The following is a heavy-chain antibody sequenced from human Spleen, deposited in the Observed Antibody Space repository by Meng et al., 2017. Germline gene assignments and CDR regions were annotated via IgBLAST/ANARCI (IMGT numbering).Heavy chain of an antibody. CDR2: LGAHDGDT. CDR1: DYTFTGYG. J-gene: IGHJ4*02. Sequence: QVQPVQSGPELKKPGAAVKVSCKASDYTFTGYGVSWVRQAPGQGLEWMAWLGAHDGDTSQEPKFQGRVTVSADRPTATAYMELRSLRSDDTAVYYCARGTPGRSYSDYWGQGTLVTVSS. V-gene: IGHV1-18*01. D-gene: IGHD3-10*01. CDR3: ARGTPGRSYSDY.